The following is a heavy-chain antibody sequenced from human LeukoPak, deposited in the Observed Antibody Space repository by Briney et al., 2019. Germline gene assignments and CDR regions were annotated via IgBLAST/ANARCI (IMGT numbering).Heavy chain of an antibody. D-gene: IGHD6-13*01. V-gene: IGHV4-34*01. Sequence: SETLSLTCAVYGGSFSGYYWRWLRQPPGKGLEWIGEISHSGSTNYNPSLKSRVTISVGTSKNQFSLKLSSVTAADTAVYYCARDIGVEQQLVRGYFDYWGQGTLVTVSS. CDR3: ARDIGVEQQLVRGYFDY. CDR2: ISHSGST. J-gene: IGHJ4*02. CDR1: GGSFSGYY.